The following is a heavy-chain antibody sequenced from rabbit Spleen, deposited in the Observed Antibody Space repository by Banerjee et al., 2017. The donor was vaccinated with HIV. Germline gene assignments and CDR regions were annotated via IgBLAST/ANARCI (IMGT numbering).Heavy chain of an antibody. V-gene: IGHV1S45*01. D-gene: IGHD1-1*01. Sequence: QQQLEESGGGLVKPGGTLTLTCKASGIDFSSYYYMCWVRQAPGKGLEWIGWISSTSTWYASWASGRFTISETSSTTVTLQMTSLTAADTATYFCAGDHAVSGYRFNLWGQGTLVTVS. CDR3: AGDHAVSGYRFNL. CDR2: ISSTST. J-gene: IGHJ4*01. CDR1: GIDFSSYYY.